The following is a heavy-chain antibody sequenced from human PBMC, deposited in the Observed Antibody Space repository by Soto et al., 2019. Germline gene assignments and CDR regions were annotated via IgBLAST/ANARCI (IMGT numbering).Heavy chain of an antibody. CDR1: GYTFTSYG. CDR2: ISAYNGNT. CDR3: ARNWGSSVNRQGYYYYGMDV. V-gene: IGHV1-18*01. D-gene: IGHD3-16*01. J-gene: IGHJ6*02. Sequence: QVQLVQSGAEVKKPGASVKVSCKASGYTFTSYGISWVRQAPGQGLEWMGWISAYNGNTNYAQKVQGRVTITTDTSTSTAYMELRSLRSDDTAVYYCARNWGSSVNRQGYYYYGMDVWGQGTTVTVSS.